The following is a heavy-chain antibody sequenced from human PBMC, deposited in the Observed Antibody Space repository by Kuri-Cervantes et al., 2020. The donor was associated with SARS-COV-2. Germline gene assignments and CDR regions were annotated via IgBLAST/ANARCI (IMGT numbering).Heavy chain of an antibody. J-gene: IGHJ4*02. Sequence: GESLKISCAASGFTFSSYSINWVRQAPGKGLEWVSSISSSTSYIYYEDSVKGRFTISRDNAKNSLYLQMNSLRAEDTAVYYCARDLSSGLWAFDYWGQGTLVTVSS. D-gene: IGHD5-18*01. CDR3: ARDLSSGLWAFDY. CDR2: ISSSTSYI. CDR1: GFTFSSYS. V-gene: IGHV3-21*01.